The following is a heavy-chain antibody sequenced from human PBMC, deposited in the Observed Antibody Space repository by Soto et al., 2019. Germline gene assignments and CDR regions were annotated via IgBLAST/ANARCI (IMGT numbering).Heavy chain of an antibody. CDR3: ARERDITGTTRFDP. J-gene: IGHJ5*02. V-gene: IGHV4-31*03. CDR1: GGSISSGGYY. Sequence: SETLSLTCTVSGGSISSGGYYWSWIRQHPGKGLEWIGYIYYSGSTYYNPSLKSRVTISVDTSKNQFSLKLSSVTAADTAVYYCARERDITGTTRFDPWGQGTLVTVSS. D-gene: IGHD1-7*01. CDR2: IYYSGST.